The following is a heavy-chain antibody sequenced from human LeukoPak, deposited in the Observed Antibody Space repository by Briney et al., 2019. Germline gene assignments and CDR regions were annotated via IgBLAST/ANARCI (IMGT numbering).Heavy chain of an antibody. CDR3: ASRPYDSSGYYYI. CDR2: ISSSSSYI. Sequence: GGSLRLSCAASGFTFSSYSMTWVRQAPGKGLEWVSSISSSSSYIYYADSVKGRFTISRDNAKNSLYLQMNSLRAEDTAVYYCASRPYDSSGYYYIWGQGTLVTVSS. CDR1: GFTFSSYS. J-gene: IGHJ4*02. D-gene: IGHD3-22*01. V-gene: IGHV3-21*01.